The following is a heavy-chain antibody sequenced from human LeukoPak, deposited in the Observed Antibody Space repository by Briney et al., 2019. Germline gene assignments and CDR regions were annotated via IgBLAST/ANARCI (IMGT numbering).Heavy chain of an antibody. CDR1: GHSISSYY. Sequence: SETLSLTCSVAGHSISSYYWSWIRQPAGKGLEWIGRIYSSGSTNYNPSLKSRVTMSVDTSKNQFSLNLNSVTAADTAVYYCARDRRPPYYDSSGYYDGFDIWGPGTMVTVSS. CDR3: ARDRRPPYYDSSGYYDGFDI. CDR2: IYSSGST. V-gene: IGHV4-4*07. D-gene: IGHD3-22*01. J-gene: IGHJ3*02.